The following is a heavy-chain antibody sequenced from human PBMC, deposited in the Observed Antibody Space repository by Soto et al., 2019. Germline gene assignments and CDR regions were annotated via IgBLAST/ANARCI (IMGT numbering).Heavy chain of an antibody. V-gene: IGHV3-30-3*01. CDR3: ARDYSMVRALNAFDI. Sequence: GGSLRLSCAASGFTFSSYAMHWVRQAPGKGLEWVAVISYDGSNKYYADSVKGRFTISRDNSKNTLYLQMNSLRAEDTAVYYCARDYSMVRALNAFDIWGQGTMVTVSS. CDR2: ISYDGSNK. J-gene: IGHJ3*02. D-gene: IGHD3-10*01. CDR1: GFTFSSYA.